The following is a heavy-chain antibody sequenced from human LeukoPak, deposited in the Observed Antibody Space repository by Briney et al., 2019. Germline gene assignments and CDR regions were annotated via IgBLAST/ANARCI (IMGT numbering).Heavy chain of an antibody. J-gene: IGHJ4*02. D-gene: IGHD6-13*01. Sequence: ASVKVSCKASGYTFTSYDINWVRQATGQGLEWMGWMNPNSGNTGYAQKFQGSVTITRNTSISTAYMELSSLRSEDTAVYYCARGSIAAAVFDYWGQGTLVTVSS. CDR1: GYTFTSYD. CDR2: MNPNSGNT. CDR3: ARGSIAAAVFDY. V-gene: IGHV1-8*03.